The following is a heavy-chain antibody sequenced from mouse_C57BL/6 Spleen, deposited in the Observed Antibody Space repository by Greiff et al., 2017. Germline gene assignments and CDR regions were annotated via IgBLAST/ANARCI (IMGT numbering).Heavy chain of an antibody. V-gene: IGHV1-81*01. CDR2: IYPRSGNT. CDR1: GYTFTSYG. CDR3: ARKADSGTYYFDY. Sequence: QVQLQQSGAELARPGASVKLSCKASGYTFTSYGISWVKQRTGQGLEWIGEIYPRSGNTYYNEKFKGKATLTADKSSSTAYMELRSLTSEDSAVYFCARKADSGTYYFDYWGQGTTLTVSS. J-gene: IGHJ2*01. D-gene: IGHD4-1*01.